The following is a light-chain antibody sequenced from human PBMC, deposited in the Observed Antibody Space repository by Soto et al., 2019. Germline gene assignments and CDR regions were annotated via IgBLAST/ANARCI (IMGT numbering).Light chain of an antibody. V-gene: IGKV1-39*01. J-gene: IGKJ4*01. Sequence: DIQMTQSPSSLSASVGDRVTITCRASQSISYYLNWYQQRPGEAPNLLIYAASSLQGGVPSRFSGSGSGTDFTLTISSLQPEDFATYYCQQSYNTLTFGGGTRVEIK. CDR1: QSISYY. CDR2: AAS. CDR3: QQSYNTLT.